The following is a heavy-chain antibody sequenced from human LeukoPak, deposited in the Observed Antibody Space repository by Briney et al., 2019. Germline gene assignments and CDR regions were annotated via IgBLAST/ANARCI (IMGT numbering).Heavy chain of an antibody. V-gene: IGHV1-18*01. J-gene: IGHJ4*02. D-gene: IGHD6-13*01. CDR2: ISAYNGNT. CDR1: GYTFTSYG. Sequence: ASVKVSCKASGYTFTSYGISWVRQAPGQGLEWMGWISAYNGNTNYAQKLQGRVTMTTDTSTSTAYMELRSLRSDDTAVYYCARDKGGYSSSTRFFWRVEVVVNDYWGQGTLVTVSS. CDR3: ARDKGGYSSSTRFFWRVEVVVNDY.